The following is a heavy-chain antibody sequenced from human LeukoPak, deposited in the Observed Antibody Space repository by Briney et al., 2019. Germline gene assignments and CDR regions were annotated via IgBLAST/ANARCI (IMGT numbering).Heavy chain of an antibody. J-gene: IGHJ4*02. D-gene: IGHD1-7*01. V-gene: IGHV3-15*07. CDR1: HFTFTNRW. CDR3: TTRTTTTIY. CDR2: IASNTDGGTT. Sequence: GGSLRLSCAASHFTFTNRWMNWVRQAPGKGLEWVGRIASNTDGGTTDYAAPVKGRFTISRDDSKNALYLQMNSLKTEDTALYYCTTRTTTTIYWGPGTLVTVSS.